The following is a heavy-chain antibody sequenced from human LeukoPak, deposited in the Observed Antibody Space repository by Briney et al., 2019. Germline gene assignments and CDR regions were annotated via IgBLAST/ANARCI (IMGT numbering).Heavy chain of an antibody. CDR3: VCLGLLPSYGMDV. Sequence: GGSLSFSCAASGLTFSNYFWLWFGQGQGKGRVGFSRVNGDGTTTNYADSVKGRFTTSRDNAKNTLYLHMNSLRAEDTAVYYCVCLGLLPSYGMDVWGQGTAVTVSS. J-gene: IGHJ6*02. V-gene: IGHV3-74*01. CDR1: GLTFSNYF. D-gene: IGHD2-15*01. CDR2: VNGDGTTT.